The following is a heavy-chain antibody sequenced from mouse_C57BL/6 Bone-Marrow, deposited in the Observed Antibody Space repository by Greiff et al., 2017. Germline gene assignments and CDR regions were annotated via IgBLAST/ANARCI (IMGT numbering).Heavy chain of an antibody. V-gene: IGHV2-2*01. Sequence: VQLQQSGPGLVQPSQSLSITCTVSGFSLTSYGVHWVRQSPGKGLEWLGVIWSGGSTDYNAAFISRLSISKDNSKSQVFFKMNSLQADDTAIYYCAGFITTVENYAMDYWGQGTSVTVSS. CDR2: IWSGGST. J-gene: IGHJ4*01. D-gene: IGHD1-1*01. CDR3: AGFITTVENYAMDY. CDR1: GFSLTSYG.